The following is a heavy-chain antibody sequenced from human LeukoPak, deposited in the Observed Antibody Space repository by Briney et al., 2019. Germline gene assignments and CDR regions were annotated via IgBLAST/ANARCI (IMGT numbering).Heavy chain of an antibody. D-gene: IGHD5-12*01. J-gene: IGHJ4*02. V-gene: IGHV4-34*01. CDR2: INHSGST. CDR3: AGGGYSGCEAANGY. CDR1: GGSFSGYY. Sequence: SETLSLTCAVYGGSFSGYYWSWIRQPPGKGLEWIGEINHSGSTNYNPSLKSRVTISVDTSKNQFSLKLSSVTAADTAVYYCAGGGYSGCEAANGYWGQGTLVTVSS.